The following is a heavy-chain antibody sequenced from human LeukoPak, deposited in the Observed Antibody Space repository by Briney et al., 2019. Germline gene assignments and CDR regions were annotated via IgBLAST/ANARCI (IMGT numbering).Heavy chain of an antibody. J-gene: IGHJ4*02. CDR2: IIPIFGTA. V-gene: IGHV1-69*13. CDR3: ARRQLRFLDIDY. CDR1: GGTFSSYA. D-gene: IGHD3-3*01. Sequence: SVKVSCKASGGTFSSYAISWVRQAPGQGLEWMGGIIPIFGTANYAQKFQGRVTITADESTSTAYMELSSLRSEDTAVYYCARRQLRFLDIDYWGQGTLVTVSS.